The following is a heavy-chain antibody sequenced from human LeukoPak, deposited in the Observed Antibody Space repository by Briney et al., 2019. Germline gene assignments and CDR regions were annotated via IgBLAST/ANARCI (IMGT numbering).Heavy chain of an antibody. J-gene: IGHJ4*02. CDR2: VSNSGGST. CDR3: ARVVGATQYYFDY. D-gene: IGHD1-26*01. V-gene: IGHV3-23*01. Sequence: PGGSLRLSCAASDFSFSNYAMSWVRQAPGKGLEWVSAVSNSGGSTYYADSVKGRFTISRDNAKNSLYLQMNSLRAEDTALYYCARVVGATQYYFDYWGQGTLVTVSS. CDR1: DFSFSNYA.